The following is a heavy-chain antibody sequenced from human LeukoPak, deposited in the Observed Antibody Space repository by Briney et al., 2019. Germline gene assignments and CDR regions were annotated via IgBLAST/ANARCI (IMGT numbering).Heavy chain of an antibody. CDR3: ARLMVRGVIGGFDY. D-gene: IGHD3-10*01. CDR2: ISSSSSTI. Sequence: GGSLRLSCAASGFTFSSYSMNWVRQAPGKGLEWVSYISSSSSTIYYADSVKGRFTISRDNAKNSLYLQMNSLRAEDTAVYYCARLMVRGVIGGFDYWGQGTLVTVSS. CDR1: GFTFSSYS. V-gene: IGHV3-48*01. J-gene: IGHJ4*02.